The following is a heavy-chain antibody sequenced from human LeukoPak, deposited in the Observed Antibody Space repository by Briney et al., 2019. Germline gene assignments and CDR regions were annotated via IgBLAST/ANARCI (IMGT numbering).Heavy chain of an antibody. Sequence: GGSLRLSCAASGFTFSSYCMHWVRQAPGKGLVWVSRINSDGSSTSYADSVKGRFSIYRDNAKNKLYPQMNSLRDEDTAVYYCARVHGWELLDYFDYWGEGTLVTVSS. CDR1: GFTFSSYC. CDR3: ARVHGWELLDYFDY. V-gene: IGHV3-74*01. J-gene: IGHJ4*02. CDR2: INSDGSST. D-gene: IGHD1-26*01.